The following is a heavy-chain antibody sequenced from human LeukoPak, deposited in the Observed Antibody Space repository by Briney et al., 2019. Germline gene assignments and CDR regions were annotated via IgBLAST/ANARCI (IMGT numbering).Heavy chain of an antibody. J-gene: IGHJ4*02. CDR3: ARDAWRYCSSTSCYGSY. CDR2: ISAYNGNT. Sequence: GASVKVSCKASGYTFTSYGISWVRQAPGQGLEWMGWISAYNGNTNYAQKLQGRVTMTTDTSTSTAYMELRSLRSDDTAVYYCARDAWRYCSSTSCYGSYWGQGTLVTVSS. CDR1: GYTFTSYG. V-gene: IGHV1-18*01. D-gene: IGHD2-2*01.